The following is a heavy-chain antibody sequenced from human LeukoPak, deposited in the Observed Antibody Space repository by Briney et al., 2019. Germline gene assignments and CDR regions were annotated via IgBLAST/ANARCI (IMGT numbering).Heavy chain of an antibody. J-gene: IGHJ4*02. CDR3: ARHTKAAAAQLDY. CDR2: INHSGST. CDR1: GGSFSGYY. V-gene: IGHV4-34*01. Sequence: SETLSLTCAVYGGSFSGYYWSWIRQPPGKGLEWIGEINHSGSTNYNPSLKSRVTISVDTSKNQFSLKLSSVTAADTAVYYCARHTKAAAAQLDYWGQGTLVTVSS. D-gene: IGHD6-13*01.